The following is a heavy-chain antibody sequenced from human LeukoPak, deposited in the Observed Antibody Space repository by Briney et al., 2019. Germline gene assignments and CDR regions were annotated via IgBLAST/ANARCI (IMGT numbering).Heavy chain of an antibody. CDR3: ARDGFWYFDL. V-gene: IGHV4-4*07. D-gene: IGHD2-2*03. CDR2: IYTSGST. J-gene: IGHJ2*01. CDR1: GGSISSYY. Sequence: SETLSLTCTVSGGSISSYYWSWLRQPAGKGLEWIGRIYTSGSTNYNPSLESRVTMSVDTSKNQFSLKLGSVTAADTAVYYCARDGFWYFDLWGRGTLVTVSS.